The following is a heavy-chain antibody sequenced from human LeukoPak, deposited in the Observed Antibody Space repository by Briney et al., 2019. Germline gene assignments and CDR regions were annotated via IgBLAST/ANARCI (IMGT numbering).Heavy chain of an antibody. CDR3: ARRITMVRGVIIFDY. CDR2: IIPIFGTA. J-gene: IGHJ4*02. D-gene: IGHD3-10*01. V-gene: IGHV1-69*06. CDR1: GGTFSSYA. Sequence: GASVKVSCKASGGTFSSYAISWVRQAPGQGLEWMGGIIPIFGTANYAQKFQGRVTITADKSTSTAYMELSSLRSEDTAVYYCARRITMVRGVIIFDYWGEGTLVTVSS.